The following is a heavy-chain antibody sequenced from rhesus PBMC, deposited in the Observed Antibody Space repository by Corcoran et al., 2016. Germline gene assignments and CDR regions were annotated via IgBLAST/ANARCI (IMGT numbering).Heavy chain of an antibody. V-gene: IGHV1-198*02. CDR2: IIPLVGIK. CDR1: GFTFGSYA. Sequence: QVQLVQSGAEVKKPGASVKVSCKASGFTFGSYAISWVRQAPGQGLEWMGVIIPLVGIKNYAEKVPGRVTITADTSTSTAYMELSSLRSEDTAVYYCALECTGSGCYAAFDYWGQGVLVTVSS. CDR3: ALECTGSGCYAAFDY. D-gene: IGHD2-21*01. J-gene: IGHJ4*01.